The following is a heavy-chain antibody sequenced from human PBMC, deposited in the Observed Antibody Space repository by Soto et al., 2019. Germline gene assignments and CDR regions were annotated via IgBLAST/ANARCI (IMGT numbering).Heavy chain of an antibody. V-gene: IGHV1-24*01. CDR3: ATGGASCSGGSCYYYFDY. CDR1: GYTLTELS. D-gene: IGHD2-15*01. J-gene: IGHJ4*02. Sequence: ASVKVSCKVSGYTLTELSMHWVRQAPGKGLEWMGGFDPEDGETIYAQKFQGRVTMTEDTSTDTAYMELSSLRSEDTAVYYCATGGASCSGGSCYYYFDYWGQGTLVTVSS. CDR2: FDPEDGET.